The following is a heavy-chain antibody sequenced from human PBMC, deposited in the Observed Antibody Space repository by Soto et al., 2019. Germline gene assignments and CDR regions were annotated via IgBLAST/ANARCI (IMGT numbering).Heavy chain of an antibody. CDR3: AKDRTVAARNFDY. CDR1: GFAFSNYA. V-gene: IGHV3-23*01. D-gene: IGHD6-6*01. CDR2: ISTSIDAT. Sequence: AGSLRLSCAASGFAFSNYAMHWVRQVPGKGLEWVSSISTSIDATYYADSVKGRFTISRDDSKNTLYLQMNSLRAEDSAVYYCAKDRTVAARNFDYWGQGTQVTVSS. J-gene: IGHJ4*02.